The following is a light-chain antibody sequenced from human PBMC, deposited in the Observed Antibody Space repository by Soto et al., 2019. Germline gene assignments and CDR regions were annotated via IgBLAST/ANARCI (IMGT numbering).Light chain of an antibody. CDR1: SGDFGGYNY. CDR3: CSYTCSDV. CDR2: DAS. Sequence: QSALTQPRSVSGSPGQSVTISCTGTSGDFGGYNYVSWYQQHPGKAPKRMIYDASKRPAGVPDRSSGSKTGNTASLNNAGFQAEDEAGYYCCSYTCSDVFGAGTKLTVL. V-gene: IGLV2-11*01. J-gene: IGLJ2*01.